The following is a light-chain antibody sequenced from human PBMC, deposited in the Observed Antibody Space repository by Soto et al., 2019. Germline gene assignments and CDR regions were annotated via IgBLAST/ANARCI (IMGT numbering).Light chain of an antibody. CDR2: GAS. CDR1: QSVSSSY. V-gene: IGKV3-20*01. CDR3: QQYGSTGIT. Sequence: IVVTQSPGPLPLSTGERATLSCRASQSVSSSYLAWYQQKTGQAPRLLIYGASSRATGIPDRFSGSGSGIDFPLTISRLEAEDFAGYYCQQYGSTGITFGQRTRLEIK. J-gene: IGKJ5*01.